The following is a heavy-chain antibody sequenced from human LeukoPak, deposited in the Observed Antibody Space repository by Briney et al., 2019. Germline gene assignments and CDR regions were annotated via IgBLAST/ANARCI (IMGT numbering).Heavy chain of an antibody. CDR2: ISWDGGST. CDR1: GFTFDDYT. V-gene: IGHV3-43*01. Sequence: PGGSLRLSCAAPGFTFDDYTMHWVRQAPGKGLEWVSLISWDGGSTYYADSVKGRFTISRDNSKNSLYLQMNSLRTEDTALYYCAKGGMSLSTLDAFDIWGQGTMVTVSS. J-gene: IGHJ3*02. D-gene: IGHD3-10*01. CDR3: AKGGMSLSTLDAFDI.